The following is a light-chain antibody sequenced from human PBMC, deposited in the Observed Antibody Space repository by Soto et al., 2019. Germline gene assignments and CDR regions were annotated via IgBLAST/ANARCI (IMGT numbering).Light chain of an antibody. CDR3: QQTYITPPWT. Sequence: DIRMTQSPSSLSASVGDRVTITCRASQSISRFLNWYQQKSGKPPQLLIYAASSLQSGVPSRFSGSGSGTDFTLTISILQPEDFATYDCQQTYITPPWTFGQGSKVAIK. CDR1: QSISRF. J-gene: IGKJ1*01. V-gene: IGKV1-39*01. CDR2: AAS.